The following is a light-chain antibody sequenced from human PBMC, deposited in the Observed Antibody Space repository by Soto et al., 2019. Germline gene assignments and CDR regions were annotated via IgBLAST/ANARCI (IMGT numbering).Light chain of an antibody. CDR1: QSVSSW. CDR3: QQYGNESWT. Sequence: DIQMTQSPSTLSASVGDRVIITCRASQSVSSWLAWYQQKPGKAPNLLIYKASSLKSGVPSRFSGSGSGTEFTLTISSMQPDEFATYYCQQYGNESWTFGQGTKVEIK. J-gene: IGKJ1*01. V-gene: IGKV1-5*03. CDR2: KAS.